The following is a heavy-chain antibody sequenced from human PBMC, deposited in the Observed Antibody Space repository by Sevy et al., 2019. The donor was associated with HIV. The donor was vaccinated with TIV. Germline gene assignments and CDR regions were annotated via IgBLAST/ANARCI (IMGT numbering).Heavy chain of an antibody. Sequence: GGSLRLSCAASGFTFSKAWMTWVRQAPGKGLEWVGRIKSRADGGTTDYAAPVKGRFSISRDDSKNTLYLQMNSLKIEDTAVYYCTTKGDFWSGYQFFEYWGHGTLVTVSS. V-gene: IGHV3-15*01. J-gene: IGHJ4*01. CDR2: IKSRADGGTT. D-gene: IGHD3-3*01. CDR3: TTKGDFWSGYQFFEY. CDR1: GFTFSKAW.